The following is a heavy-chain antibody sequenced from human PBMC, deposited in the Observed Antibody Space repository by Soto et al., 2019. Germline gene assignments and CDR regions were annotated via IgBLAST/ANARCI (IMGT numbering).Heavy chain of an antibody. CDR2: VSGLGYST. V-gene: IGHV3-23*01. CDR3: AKHDNSNDGGYGLDV. CDR1: GFAFSNYA. D-gene: IGHD1-20*01. Sequence: EVQLLESGGGLVQPGGSLRLSCAASGFAFSNYAMTWVRQPPGKGLEWVSAVSGLGYSTYYADSVKGRFTISRDNSNNTLHLQMNSLRAEDTAVYYCAKHDNSNDGGYGLDVWGQGTTVTVSS. J-gene: IGHJ6*02.